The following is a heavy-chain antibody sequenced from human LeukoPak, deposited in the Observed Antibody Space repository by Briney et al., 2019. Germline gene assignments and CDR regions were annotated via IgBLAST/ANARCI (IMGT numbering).Heavy chain of an antibody. D-gene: IGHD1-26*01. CDR1: GYTLTDLS. CDR2: FDPEDGET. CDR3: ATSPRVGATVFAFEY. Sequence: GASVKVSCRVSGYTLTDLSIHWVRQAPGKGLEWLGGFDPEDGETVYAQKFQGRVTMTEDPSSDTAFMDLSSLRSEDTAIYYCATSPRVGATVFAFEYWGQGTLVTVSS. V-gene: IGHV1-24*01. J-gene: IGHJ4*02.